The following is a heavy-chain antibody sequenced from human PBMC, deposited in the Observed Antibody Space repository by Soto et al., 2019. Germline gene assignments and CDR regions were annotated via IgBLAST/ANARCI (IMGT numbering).Heavy chain of an antibody. Sequence: GGSLRLSCAASGFPFSSYSMNWVRQAPGKGLEWVSSISSSSSYIYYADSVKGRFTISRDNAKNSLYLQMNSLRAEDTAVYYCARGGPHIASGSYYSYYYYGMDVWGQGTTVTVSS. V-gene: IGHV3-21*01. CDR1: GFPFSSYS. CDR3: ARGGPHIASGSYYSYYYYGMDV. CDR2: ISSSSSYI. J-gene: IGHJ6*02. D-gene: IGHD1-26*01.